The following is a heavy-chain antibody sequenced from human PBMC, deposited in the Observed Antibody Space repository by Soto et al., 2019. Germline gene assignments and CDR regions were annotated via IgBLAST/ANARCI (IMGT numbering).Heavy chain of an antibody. CDR2: INAGNGNT. Sequence: QVQLVQSGAEVKKPGASVKVSCKASGYTFNIYAVHWVRQAPGQRLEWMGWINAGNGNTKYSQKFQDRLIITRDTSASTAYMELRGLRSEDTAVYYCARDWAGLDSYGFDPWGQGTLVAVSS. CDR1: GYTFNIYA. CDR3: ARDWAGLDSYGFDP. J-gene: IGHJ5*02. V-gene: IGHV1-3*01. D-gene: IGHD4-17*01.